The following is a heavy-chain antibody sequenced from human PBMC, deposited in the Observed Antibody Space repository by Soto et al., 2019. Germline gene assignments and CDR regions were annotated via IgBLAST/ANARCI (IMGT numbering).Heavy chain of an antibody. Sequence: GGSLRLSCAASGFTFSSYGMHWVRQAPGKGLEWVAVISDDGSNKYYADSVKGRFTISRDNSKNTLYLQMNSLRAEDTAGYYCAKSDGYRYYYYGMDVWGQGTMVTVSS. CDR3: AKSDGYRYYYYGMDV. D-gene: IGHD3-16*02. V-gene: IGHV3-30*18. CDR2: ISDDGSNK. CDR1: GFTFSSYG. J-gene: IGHJ6*02.